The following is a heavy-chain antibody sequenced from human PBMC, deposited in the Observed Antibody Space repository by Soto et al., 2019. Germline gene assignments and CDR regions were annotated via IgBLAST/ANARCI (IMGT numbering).Heavy chain of an antibody. CDR1: GFTFSSYW. J-gene: IGHJ5*02. D-gene: IGHD6-13*01. Sequence: EVQLVESGGGLVQPAESLRLSCAASGFTFSSYWMLWVRQAPGKGLVWVSRINSDGSRTNYADSVKGRFTVSRDNAKKTQYLQMNSLRAEDTAVYYCARVLTGSWNWFDPWGQGTLVTVSS. V-gene: IGHV3-74*01. CDR3: ARVLTGSWNWFDP. CDR2: INSDGSRT.